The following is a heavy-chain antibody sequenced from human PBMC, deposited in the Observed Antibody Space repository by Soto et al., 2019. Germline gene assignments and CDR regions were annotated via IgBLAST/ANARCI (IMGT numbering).Heavy chain of an antibody. CDR1: GNSLTTYW. J-gene: IGHJ4*02. V-gene: IGHV5-51*01. CDR3: ARQGYSYGYDY. CDR2: IYPGDSDT. Sequence: GESLKISCQGSGNSLTTYWIAWVRQMPGKGLEWMGIIYPGDSDTRYSPSFQGQVTISADKSISTAYLQWSSLKASDTAMYYCARQGYSYGYDYWGQGTLVTVSS. D-gene: IGHD5-18*01.